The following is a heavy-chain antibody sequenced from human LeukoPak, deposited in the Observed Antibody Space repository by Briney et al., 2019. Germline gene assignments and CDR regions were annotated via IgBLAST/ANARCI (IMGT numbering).Heavy chain of an antibody. D-gene: IGHD3-22*01. CDR2: ISGSGGST. J-gene: IGHJ3*02. V-gene: IGHV3-23*01. Sequence: GGSLRLSCAASGFTFSSYAMSWVRQAPGTGLEWVAAISGSGGSTYYADSVKGRFTISRDNSKNTLYLQMNSLRAEDTAVYYCAKKYYYDSSGYYFDAFDIWGQGTMVTVSS. CDR3: AKKYYYDSSGYYFDAFDI. CDR1: GFTFSSYA.